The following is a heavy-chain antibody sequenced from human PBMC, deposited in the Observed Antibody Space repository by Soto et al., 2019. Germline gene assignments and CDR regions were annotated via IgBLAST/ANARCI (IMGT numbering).Heavy chain of an antibody. CDR1: GYTFTGYY. D-gene: IGHD3-22*01. CDR2: INPNSGGT. V-gene: IGHV1-2*02. Sequence: ASVKVSCKASGYTFTGYYIHWARQAPGQGLEWMGWINPNSGGTNYAQKFQGRVTMTRDTSISTAYMYLSSLRSDDTAVYYCARGIRTDYYDSSIYQDYWGQGTLVTVPQ. CDR3: ARGIRTDYYDSSIYQDY. J-gene: IGHJ4*02.